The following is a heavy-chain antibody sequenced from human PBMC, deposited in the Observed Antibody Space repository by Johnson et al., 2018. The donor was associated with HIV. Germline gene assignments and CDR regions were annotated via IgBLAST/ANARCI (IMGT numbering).Heavy chain of an antibody. CDR3: AKPRQPSDAFDI. CDR1: GFTFSSYG. D-gene: IGHD6-13*01. CDR2: ISSSGGTT. Sequence: EQLVESGGGVVRPGGSLRLSCAASGFTFSSYGMHWVRQAPGKGLEWVSYISSSGGTTYNADSVKGRFTISRNNAKNTLYLQMNSLRAEDTAVYYCAKPRQPSDAFDIWGQGTMVTVSS. J-gene: IGHJ3*02. V-gene: IGHV3-48*04.